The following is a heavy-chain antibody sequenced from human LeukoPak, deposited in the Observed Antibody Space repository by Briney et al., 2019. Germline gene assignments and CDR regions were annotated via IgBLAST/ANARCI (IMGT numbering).Heavy chain of an antibody. J-gene: IGHJ3*02. V-gene: IGHV3-23*01. CDR1: EFTFSSYA. D-gene: IGHD2-21*01. CDR2: ISGSGGST. CDR3: ANLFTATPI. Sequence: PGGSLRLSCAASEFTFSSYAMSWVRQAPGKGLEWVSAISGSGGSTYYADSVKGRFTISRDNPKNTLYLQMNSLRAEDTAVYYCANLFTATPIWGQGTMVTVSS.